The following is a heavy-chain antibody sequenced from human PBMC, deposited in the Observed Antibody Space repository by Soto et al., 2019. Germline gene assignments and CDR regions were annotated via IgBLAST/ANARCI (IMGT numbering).Heavy chain of an antibody. V-gene: IGHV5-10-1*01. CDR1: GYSFTSYW. D-gene: IGHD3-22*01. Sequence: PGESLKISCKGSGYSFTSYWISWVRQMPGKGLEWMGRIDPSDSYTNYSPSFQGHVTISADKSISTAYLQWSSLKASDTAMYYCARQRITMIVVRSDAFDIWGQGTMVTVS. J-gene: IGHJ3*02. CDR3: ARQRITMIVVRSDAFDI. CDR2: IDPSDSYT.